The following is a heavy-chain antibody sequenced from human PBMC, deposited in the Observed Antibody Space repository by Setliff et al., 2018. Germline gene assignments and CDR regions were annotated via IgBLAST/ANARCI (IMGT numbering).Heavy chain of an antibody. D-gene: IGHD5-12*01. Sequence: ASVKVSCKASGFTFRNYAISWVRQAPGQGLEWMGWISAYNGDTTYTQNLQGRVTLTTGTSTTTAYMELRSLRSDDTAVYYCARGRDGYNANAYEIWGQGTMVT. CDR2: ISAYNGDT. CDR1: GFTFRNYA. J-gene: IGHJ3*02. CDR3: ARGRDGYNANAYEI. V-gene: IGHV1-18*01.